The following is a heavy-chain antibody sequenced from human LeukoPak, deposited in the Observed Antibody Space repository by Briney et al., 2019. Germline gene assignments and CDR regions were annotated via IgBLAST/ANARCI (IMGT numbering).Heavy chain of an antibody. V-gene: IGHV1-18*01. J-gene: IGHJ5*02. CDR3: ARERGYDFWSGSDENWFDP. CDR2: XXAYNGNT. D-gene: IGHD3-3*01. Sequence: AXGQGXXXMXXXXAYNGNTNYAQKLQGRVTMTTDTSTSTAYMELRSLRSDDTAVYYCARERGYDFWSGSDENWFDPWGQGTLVTVSS.